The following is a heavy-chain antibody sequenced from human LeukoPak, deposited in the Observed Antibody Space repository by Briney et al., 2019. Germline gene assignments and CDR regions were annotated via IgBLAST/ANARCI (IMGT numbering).Heavy chain of an antibody. D-gene: IGHD2-8*01. J-gene: IGHJ4*02. CDR3: AKTAPTGTNGVCLGD. CDR1: GFTFSSYG. Sequence: GGSLRLSRAASGFTFSSYGMHWVRQAPGKGLEWVAVISYDGSNKYYADSVKGRFTISRDNSKNTLYLQMNSLRAEDTAVYYCAKTAPTGTNGVCLGDWGQGTLVTVSS. CDR2: ISYDGSNK. V-gene: IGHV3-30*18.